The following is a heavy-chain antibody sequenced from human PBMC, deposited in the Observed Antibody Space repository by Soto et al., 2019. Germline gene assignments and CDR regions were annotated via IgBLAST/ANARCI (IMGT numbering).Heavy chain of an antibody. J-gene: IGHJ5*02. D-gene: IGHD3-22*01. Sequence: EVRLLESGGGLVQPGGSLRLSCAASGFTFSSYDMSWVRQAPGKGLEWVSGISGSGGSAYYADSVKGRFTISRDNSQDTLYLQMNSLRPEDTALYYCASSLIVVGAGWFDPWGQGTLVTVSS. CDR2: ISGSGGSA. CDR3: ASSLIVVGAGWFDP. CDR1: GFTFSSYD. V-gene: IGHV3-23*01.